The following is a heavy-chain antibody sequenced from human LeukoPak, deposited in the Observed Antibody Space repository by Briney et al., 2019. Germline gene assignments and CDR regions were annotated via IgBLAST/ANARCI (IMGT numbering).Heavy chain of an antibody. Sequence: GGSLRLSCAASGFTFSSYSMNWVRQAPGKGLEWVSSISSSSSYIYYADSVKGRFTISRDNAKNSLYLQMNSLRAEDTAVYYCARGGPYSTPGHENRRFDNWGQGTLVTVSS. V-gene: IGHV3-21*01. CDR2: ISSSSSYI. J-gene: IGHJ4*02. D-gene: IGHD2-21*01. CDR3: ARGGPYSTPGHENRRFDN. CDR1: GFTFSSYS.